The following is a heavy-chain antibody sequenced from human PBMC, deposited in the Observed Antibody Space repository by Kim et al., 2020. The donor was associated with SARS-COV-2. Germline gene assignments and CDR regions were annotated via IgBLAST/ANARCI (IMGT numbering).Heavy chain of an antibody. D-gene: IGHD6-13*01. J-gene: IGHJ4*02. CDR3: GRFPGRAAGGY. CDR2: N. V-gene: IGHV4-59*01. Sequence: NSYNPSLKGRGAISVDTSKNRFSLKLSSVTAAGTAVYYCGRFPGRAAGGYWGQGTLVTVSS.